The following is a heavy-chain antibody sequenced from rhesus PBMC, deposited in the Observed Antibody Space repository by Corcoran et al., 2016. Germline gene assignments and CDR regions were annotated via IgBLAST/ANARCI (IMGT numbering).Heavy chain of an antibody. V-gene: IGHV4S7*01. CDR2: IFGSIGST. Sequence: SISSGYGWSWIRQPPGKGLEWIGHIFGSIGSTYYNPSLKSRVTISKDTSKNQFSLKLSSVTAADTAVYYCARDQGIAAAGDFDYWGQGVLVTVSS. D-gene: IGHD6-31*01. CDR3: ARDQGIAAAGDFDY. J-gene: IGHJ4*01. CDR1: SISSGYG.